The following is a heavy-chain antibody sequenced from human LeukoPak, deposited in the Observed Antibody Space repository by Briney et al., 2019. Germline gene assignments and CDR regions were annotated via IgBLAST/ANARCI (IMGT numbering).Heavy chain of an antibody. V-gene: IGHV3-23*01. Sequence: PGGSLRLSCAASGFTFSSYAMSWVRQAPGKGLEWVSAISGSGGSTYYADSVKGRFTISRDNSKNTLYLQMNSLRPEDTAVYYCARDGIEYGSGSFYTHWGQGTLVTVSS. CDR2: ISGSGGST. CDR3: ARDGIEYGSGSFYTH. J-gene: IGHJ4*02. D-gene: IGHD3-10*01. CDR1: GFTFSSYA.